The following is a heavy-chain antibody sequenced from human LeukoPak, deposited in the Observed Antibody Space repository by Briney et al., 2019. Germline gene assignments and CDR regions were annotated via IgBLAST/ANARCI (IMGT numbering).Heavy chain of an antibody. V-gene: IGHV3-23*01. CDR3: AKHLGSHSFLFYYMDV. Sequence: TGGSLRLSCEASQFTFSRFAMSWIRQAPGTGLEWVSTLSGSGTATYYADSVKGRFTTSRDNSKDTLYLQMDNLRAGDTAVYYCAKHLGSHSFLFYYMDVWGTGTSVIVSS. CDR2: LSGSGTAT. D-gene: IGHD2-21*01. J-gene: IGHJ6*03. CDR1: QFTFSRFA.